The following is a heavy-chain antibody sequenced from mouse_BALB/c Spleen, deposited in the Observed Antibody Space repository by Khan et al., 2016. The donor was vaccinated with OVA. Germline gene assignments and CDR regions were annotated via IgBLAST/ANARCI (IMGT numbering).Heavy chain of an antibody. J-gene: IGHJ4*01. CDR2: IWSDGST. CDR1: GFSLTNYG. D-gene: IGHD1-1*01. CDR3: ARQPYDHYYIMDY. V-gene: IGHV2-6-1*01. Sequence: QVQLKESGPALVAPSQSLSITCTISGFSLTNYGVHGVRQPPGKGLEWLVVIWSDGSTTYNSALKSKLSISKDKSKSQVFLKMNSLQTDDTAMYYCARQPYDHYYIMDYWGQGTSVTVSS.